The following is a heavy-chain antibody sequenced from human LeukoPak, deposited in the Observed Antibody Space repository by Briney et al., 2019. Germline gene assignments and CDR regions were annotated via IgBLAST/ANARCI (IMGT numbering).Heavy chain of an antibody. CDR2: INHSGST. CDR3: ARTCAGIAAPTIDY. CDR1: GGSFSGYY. V-gene: IGHV4-34*01. Sequence: SETLSLTCAVYGGSFSGYYWSWIRQPPGKGLEWIGEINHSGSTNYNPSLKSRVTISVDTSKNQFSLKLSSVTAADTAVYYCARTCAGIAAPTIDYWGQGTLVTVSS. D-gene: IGHD6-13*01. J-gene: IGHJ4*02.